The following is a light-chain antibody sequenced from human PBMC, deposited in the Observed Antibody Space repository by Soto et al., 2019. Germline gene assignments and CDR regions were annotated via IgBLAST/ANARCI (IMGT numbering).Light chain of an antibody. Sequence: EIVLTPSPGTLSLSPGERATLSCRASQSVSSSYLAWYQQKPGQAPRLLIYGASSRATGIPDRFSGSGSGTDFTLTISRLEPEDFAVYYCQQYGSSPNTFGQGTRWRL. CDR1: QSVSSSY. J-gene: IGKJ5*01. V-gene: IGKV3-20*01. CDR2: GAS. CDR3: QQYGSSPNT.